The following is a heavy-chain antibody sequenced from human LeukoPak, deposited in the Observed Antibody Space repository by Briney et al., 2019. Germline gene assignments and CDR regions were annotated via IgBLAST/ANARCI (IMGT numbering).Heavy chain of an antibody. CDR1: GFTFNSYW. CDR2: IGNDDSDT. CDR3: ARGGYDHAFDI. J-gene: IGHJ3*02. D-gene: IGHD2-15*01. Sequence: GGSLRLSCAASGFTFNSYWFHWVRQAPGKGLVWVSRIGNDDSDTIYADSVKGRFTISRDNAKSTLYLQMNSLRADDTAVYYCARGGYDHAFDIWGQGTVVTVSS. V-gene: IGHV3-74*01.